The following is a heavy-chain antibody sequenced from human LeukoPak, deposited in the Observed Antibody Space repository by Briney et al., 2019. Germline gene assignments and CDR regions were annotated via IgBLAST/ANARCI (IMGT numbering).Heavy chain of an antibody. CDR3: ARLVVVPAAIAKDKGYYFDY. J-gene: IGHJ4*02. CDR2: IKQDGSEK. CDR1: GFTFSRYG. Sequence: GGSLRLSCAASGFTFSRYGMHWVRQAPGKGLEWVANIKQDGSEKYYVDSVKGRFTISRDNAKNSLYLQMNSLRAEDTAVYYCARLVVVPAAIAKDKGYYFDYWGQGTLVTVSS. D-gene: IGHD2-2*02. V-gene: IGHV3-7*01.